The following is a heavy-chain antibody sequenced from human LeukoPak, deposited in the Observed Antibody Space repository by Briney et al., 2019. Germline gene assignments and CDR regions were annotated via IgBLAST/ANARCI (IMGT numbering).Heavy chain of an antibody. CDR3: AKHGDSLGYFGH. Sequence: SETLSLTCSVPGGSIIIYYWSSIRQTPGKGLEWIGYVYDSGTTNYNPSLKGRVTISSDTSKNQFSLNLRSVNAADTAIYYCAKHGDSLGYFGHCGWGTLVTVSS. J-gene: IGHJ4*02. V-gene: IGHV4-59*08. D-gene: IGHD3-22*01. CDR2: VYDSGTT. CDR1: GGSIIIYY.